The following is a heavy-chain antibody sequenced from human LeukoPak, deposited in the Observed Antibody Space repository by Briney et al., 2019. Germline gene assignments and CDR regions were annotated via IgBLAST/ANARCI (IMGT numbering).Heavy chain of an antibody. V-gene: IGHV1-18*01. CDR2: ISAYNGNT. D-gene: IGHD3-22*01. Sequence: ASVKVSCKASGYTFTSYGISWVRHAPGQGLEWMGWISAYNGNTNYAQKLQGRVTMTTAKSTSKAYMELRSLRSDDTAVYYCAKAYYYDSSGYFPFDYWGQGTLVTVSS. J-gene: IGHJ4*02. CDR3: AKAYYYDSSGYFPFDY. CDR1: GYTFTSYG.